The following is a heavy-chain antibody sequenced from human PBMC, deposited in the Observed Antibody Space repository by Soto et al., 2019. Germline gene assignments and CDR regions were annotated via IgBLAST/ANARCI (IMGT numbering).Heavy chain of an antibody. CDR3: AGCSGDSCYYYYGMDV. CDR1: GDSVSSSSAA. Sequence: QSQTLSLTCAISGDSVSSSSAAWNWIRQSPSRGLEWLGRTYYRSKWYNDYAVSVKSRITINPDTSKNQFSLQLNSVTPEDTAVYYCAGCSGDSCYYYYGMDVWGQGTTVTVSS. V-gene: IGHV6-1*01. CDR2: TYYRSKWYN. D-gene: IGHD2-15*01. J-gene: IGHJ6*02.